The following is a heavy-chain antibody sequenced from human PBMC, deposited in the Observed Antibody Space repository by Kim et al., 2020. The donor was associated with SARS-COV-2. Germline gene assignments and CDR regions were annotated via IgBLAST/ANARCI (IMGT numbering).Heavy chain of an antibody. CDR2: ITPIFGTP. Sequence: SVKVSCKPSGGTFSDYAFSWVRQAPGQGLEWMGGITPIFGTPNYAQRFQGRVTITADESTTTAYMELSNLRSEDTAVYYCARESSSSWSDLVYYGMDVWGQGTTVTVSS. CDR3: ARESSSSWSDLVYYGMDV. V-gene: IGHV1-69*13. J-gene: IGHJ6*02. D-gene: IGHD6-13*01. CDR1: GGTFSDYA.